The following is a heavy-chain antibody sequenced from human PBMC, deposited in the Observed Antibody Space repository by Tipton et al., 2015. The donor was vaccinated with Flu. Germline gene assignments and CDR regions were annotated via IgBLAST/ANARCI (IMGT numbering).Heavy chain of an antibody. CDR3: ATYYYGSGTQSAFDY. Sequence: TLSLTCTVSGGSIGVTTYYWGWIRQPPGKGLEWIGSIFHGGSTYYNPSLKSRVTISVDTSKNQFSLKLSSVTAADTAVYYCATYYYGSGTQSAFDYWGQGTLVTVSS. CDR2: IFHGGST. CDR1: GGSIGVTTYY. J-gene: IGHJ4*02. D-gene: IGHD3-10*01. V-gene: IGHV4-39*07.